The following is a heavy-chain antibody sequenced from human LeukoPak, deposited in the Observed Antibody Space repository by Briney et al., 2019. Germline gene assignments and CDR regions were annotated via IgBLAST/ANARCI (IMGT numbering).Heavy chain of an antibody. V-gene: IGHV4-59*12. D-gene: IGHD3-10*01. CDR3: AREVRYYYGSGSFDY. Sequence: PSETLSLTCTVSGGSISSYYWSWIRQPPGKGLEWIGYIYYSGSTNYNPSLKSRVTISVDTSKNQFSLKLSSVTAADTAVYYCAREVRYYYGSGSFDYWGQGTLVTVSS. J-gene: IGHJ4*02. CDR1: GGSISSYY. CDR2: IYYSGST.